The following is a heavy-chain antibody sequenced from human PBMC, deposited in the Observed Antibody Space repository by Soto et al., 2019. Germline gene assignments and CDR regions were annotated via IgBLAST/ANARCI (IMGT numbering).Heavy chain of an antibody. CDR3: ARTTRARTHYFDY. CDR2: IWYDGSTT. Sequence: QVQLVESGGGVVQPGGSLRLSCAASGFTFSSNGMHWVRQAPGKGLEWVAVIWYDGSTTYYADSVKGRFSISRDNSKNTLYLQMNSLRAEDTAVYYCARTTRARTHYFDYWGQGTLVTVSS. CDR1: GFTFSSNG. J-gene: IGHJ4*02. V-gene: IGHV3-33*01. D-gene: IGHD4-4*01.